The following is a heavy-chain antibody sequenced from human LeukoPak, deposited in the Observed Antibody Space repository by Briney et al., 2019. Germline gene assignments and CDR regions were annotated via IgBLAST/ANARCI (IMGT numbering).Heavy chain of an antibody. D-gene: IGHD6-6*01. Sequence: ASVKVSCKASGGTFSSYAIIWVRQAPGQGLEWTGRIIPILGIANYAQKFQGRVTITADKSTSTAYMELSSLRSEDTAVYYCARDYSSSSYYYYGMDVWGQGTTVTVSS. CDR3: ARDYSSSSYYYYGMDV. J-gene: IGHJ6*02. V-gene: IGHV1-69*04. CDR2: IIPILGIA. CDR1: GGTFSSYA.